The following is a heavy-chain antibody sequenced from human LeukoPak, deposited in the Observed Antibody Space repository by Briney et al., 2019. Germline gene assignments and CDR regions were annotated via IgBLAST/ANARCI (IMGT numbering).Heavy chain of an antibody. D-gene: IGHD3-3*01. CDR1: GYTFTGYY. J-gene: IGHJ4*02. CDR3: AREGGEYYDFWSGYYWIDY. V-gene: IGHV1-2*06. Sequence: EASVKVSCKASGYTFTGYYMHWVRQAPGQGLEWMGRINPNSGGTNYAQKFQGRVTMTRDTSISTAYMELSRLRSDDTAVYYCAREGGEYYDFWSGYYWIDYWGQGTLVTVSS. CDR2: INPNSGGT.